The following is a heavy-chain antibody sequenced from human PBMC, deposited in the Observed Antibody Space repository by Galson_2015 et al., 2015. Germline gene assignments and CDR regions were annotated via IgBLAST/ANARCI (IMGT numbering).Heavy chain of an antibody. V-gene: IGHV3-74*03. CDR1: GFTFSTYG. Sequence: ALRLSCAASGFTFSTYGMHWVRHAPGKGLVWVSRINGDGSIIKYADSVKGRFTISRDNAKNKLYLQMNSLRAEDTAVYYCTRVGCTDIICYQFYYYHMDVWGKGTPVTVSS. CDR2: INGDGSII. D-gene: IGHD2-8*02. J-gene: IGHJ6*03. CDR3: TRVGCTDIICYQFYYYHMDV.